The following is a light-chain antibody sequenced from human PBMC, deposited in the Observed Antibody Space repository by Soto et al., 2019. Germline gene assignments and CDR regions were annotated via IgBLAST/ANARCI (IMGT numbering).Light chain of an antibody. CDR1: QGVSSSY. CDR3: QQHANWPPVT. Sequence: EIVLTQSPAILAFSPGGRANLFCSACQGVSSSYLAWYQHKPGQAHRLLIYGAYKRATGVPDRFSGSGSGTDFTLTITTLEPEDFAVYFCQQHANWPPVTFGQGNKVDIK. J-gene: IGKJ1*01. CDR2: GAY. V-gene: IGKV3D-20*02.